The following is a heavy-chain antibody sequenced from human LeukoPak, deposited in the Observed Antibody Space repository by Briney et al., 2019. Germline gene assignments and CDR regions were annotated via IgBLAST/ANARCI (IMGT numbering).Heavy chain of an antibody. J-gene: IGHJ5*02. D-gene: IGHD6-19*01. V-gene: IGHV5-51*01. CDR1: GYSFTKYW. CDR3: ARLGGWQGGWFDP. Sequence: GESLKISCRGSGYSFTKYWIGWVRQMPGKGLEWMGIIYPGDSDTRYSPSFQGQATISADKSISTAYLQWSSLKASDTAMYYCARLGGWQGGWFDPWGQGTLVTVSS. CDR2: IYPGDSDT.